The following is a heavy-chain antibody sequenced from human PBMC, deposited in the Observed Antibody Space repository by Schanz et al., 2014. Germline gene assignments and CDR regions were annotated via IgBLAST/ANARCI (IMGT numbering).Heavy chain of an antibody. J-gene: IGHJ4*02. CDR2: INPNTGGT. D-gene: IGHD3-10*01. Sequence: QVQLVQSGDEVKKPGASVKVSCKASGYTFTSYGISWVRQAPGQGLEWMGWINPNTGGTNFAQKFQGWVTMTRDTSISTAYMELSRLRSEDTAVYFCTSEAHNHDGLRSYSNVWGQGTLVTVTS. CDR1: GYTFTSYG. CDR3: TSEAHNHDGLRSYSNV. V-gene: IGHV1-2*04.